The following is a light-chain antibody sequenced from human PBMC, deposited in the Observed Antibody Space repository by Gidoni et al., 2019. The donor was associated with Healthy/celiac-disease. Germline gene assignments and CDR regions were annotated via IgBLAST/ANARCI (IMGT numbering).Light chain of an antibody. Sequence: IVMTQSPATLSVSPGESDTLSGRARQSVSSNLALYQQRPGQAHRLLIYGASTRAIGISARFSGRGSGTEFTHTSSSPQSEDFAVYYGQQYNNWWTFGQGTKGEI. J-gene: IGKJ1*01. CDR2: GAS. CDR1: QSVSSN. V-gene: IGKV3-15*01. CDR3: QQYNNWWT.